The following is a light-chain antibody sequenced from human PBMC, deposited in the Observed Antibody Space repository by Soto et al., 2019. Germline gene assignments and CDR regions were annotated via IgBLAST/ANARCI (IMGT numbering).Light chain of an antibody. J-gene: IGLJ3*02. Sequence: QSVLTQPPSVSGAPGQRVSISCTGSSSNTGAGYDVHWYQHLPGTAPKLLIYGNSNRPSGVPDRFSGSKSGTLASLAITGLQAEDEADYYCQSYDSSLSGWVFGAGTKLTVL. CDR2: GNS. CDR3: QSYDSSLSGWV. V-gene: IGLV1-40*01. CDR1: SSNTGAGYD.